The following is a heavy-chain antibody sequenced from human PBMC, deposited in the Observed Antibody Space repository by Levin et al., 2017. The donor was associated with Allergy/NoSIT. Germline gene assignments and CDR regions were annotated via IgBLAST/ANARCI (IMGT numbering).Heavy chain of an antibody. CDR2: IKSKTDGGTT. J-gene: IGHJ6*02. D-gene: IGHD2-2*01. V-gene: IGHV3-15*01. CDR3: TTDSDGDVVVPAAMRWGGFAGYYYGMDV. CDR1: GFTFSNAW. Sequence: GGSLRLSCAASGFTFSNAWMSWVRQAPGKGLEWVGRIKSKTDGGTTDYAAPVKGRFTISRDDSKNTLYLQMNSLKTEDTAVYYCTTDSDGDVVVPAAMRWGGFAGYYYGMDVWGQGTTVTVSS.